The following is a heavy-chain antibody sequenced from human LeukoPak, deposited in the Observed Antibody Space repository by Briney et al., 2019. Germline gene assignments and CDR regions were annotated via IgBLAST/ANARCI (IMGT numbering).Heavy chain of an antibody. J-gene: IGHJ4*02. V-gene: IGHV3-21*01. CDR1: GFTFSSNS. D-gene: IGHD3-3*01. CDR3: ARVATFGVVIGFDY. CDR2: ISSSSSYI. Sequence: PGGSLRLSCAASGFTFSSNSMNWVRQAPGKGLEWVSSISSSSSYIYYADSVKGRYTISRDNAKNSLYLQMNSLRAEDTAVYYCARVATFGVVIGFDYWGQGTLVTVSS.